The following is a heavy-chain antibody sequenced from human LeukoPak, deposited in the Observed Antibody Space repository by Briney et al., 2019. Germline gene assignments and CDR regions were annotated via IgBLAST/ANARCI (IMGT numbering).Heavy chain of an antibody. J-gene: IGHJ4*02. D-gene: IGHD5-18*01. CDR2: ITSGSSYI. V-gene: IGHV3-21*01. CDR3: ARDPRGYSYGFFDY. Sequence: PGGSLRLSCAASGFTFSTYNMNWVRHAPGKGLEWISSITSGSSYIYYADSVKGRFTISRDNAKNSLYLQMNSLRAEDTAVCYCARDPRGYSYGFFDYWGQGTLVTVSS. CDR1: GFTFSTYN.